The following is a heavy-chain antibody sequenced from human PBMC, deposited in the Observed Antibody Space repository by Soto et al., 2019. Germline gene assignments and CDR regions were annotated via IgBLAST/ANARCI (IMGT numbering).Heavy chain of an antibody. Sequence: SETLSLTCTVSGGSISSGDYYWSWIRQPPGKGLEWIGYIYYSGSTYYNPSLKSRVTISVDTSKNQFSLKLSSVTASDTAIYYCARQHGVDPANGWIDPWGQGTLVTVSS. J-gene: IGHJ5*02. CDR3: ARQHGVDPANGWIDP. D-gene: IGHD2-8*01. V-gene: IGHV4-30-4*01. CDR1: GGSISSGDYY. CDR2: IYYSGST.